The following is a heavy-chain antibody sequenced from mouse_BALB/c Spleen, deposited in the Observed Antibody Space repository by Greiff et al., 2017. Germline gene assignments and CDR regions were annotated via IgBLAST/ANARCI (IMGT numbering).Heavy chain of an antibody. CDR2: ISSGGST. V-gene: IGHV5-6-5*01. CDR3: ARGRGYDYFDY. Sequence: EVKVVESGGGLVQPGGSRKLSCAASGFTFSSFGMHWVRQAPEKGLEWVAYISSGGSTYYPDSVKGRFTISRDNARNILYLQMSSLRSEDTAMYYCARGRGYDYFDYWGQGTTLTVSS. D-gene: IGHD3-2*02. CDR1: GFTFSSFG. J-gene: IGHJ2*01.